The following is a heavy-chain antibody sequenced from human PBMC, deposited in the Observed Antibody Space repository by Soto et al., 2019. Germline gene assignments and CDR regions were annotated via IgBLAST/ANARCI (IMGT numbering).Heavy chain of an antibody. CDR3: AGGPPYWSFAI. CDR2: FSYSGSL. CDR1: GGSSRAYH. Sequence: GELQQWGTGLLKPSETLSLNCSVYGGSSRAYHWSWIRQSPGEGLEWIGEFSYSGSLNYNPSLKSRGAASVVPSTTPGSLTTTSVTAADTAVNCGAGGPPYWSFAISGRGTLVT. V-gene: IGHV4-34*01. J-gene: IGHJ2*01.